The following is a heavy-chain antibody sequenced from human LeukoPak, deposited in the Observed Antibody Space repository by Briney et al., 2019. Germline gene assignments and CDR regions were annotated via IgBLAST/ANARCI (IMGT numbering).Heavy chain of an antibody. J-gene: IGHJ4*02. D-gene: IGHD3-16*01. Sequence: SETLSLTCEVSGASLSGYYWSWIRQAPGKGLEWIGEISHSGSTNYNPSLKSRVTISAHTSKNQFSLKLSSVIGADTAVYFCARNGWGFGNWSYWGQGTLVTVSA. CDR2: ISHSGST. CDR3: ARNGWGFGNWSY. CDR1: GASLSGYY. V-gene: IGHV4-34*01.